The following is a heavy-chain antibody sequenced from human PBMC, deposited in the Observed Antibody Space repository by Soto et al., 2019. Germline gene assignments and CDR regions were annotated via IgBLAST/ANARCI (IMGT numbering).Heavy chain of an antibody. Sequence: AAVKVSCKASGYTFSSSGFTWVRQAPGQGLEWMGWISANSGNTNYAQKLQGRVTMTTDTSTSTAYMELRGLRSDDTAVYYCAACGNRNYASDYWG. CDR2: ISANSGNT. D-gene: IGHD1-7*01. CDR1: GYTFSSSG. V-gene: IGHV1-18*01. CDR3: AACGNRNYASDY. J-gene: IGHJ4*01.